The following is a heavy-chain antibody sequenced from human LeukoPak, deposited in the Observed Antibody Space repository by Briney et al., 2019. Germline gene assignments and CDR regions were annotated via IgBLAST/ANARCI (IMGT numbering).Heavy chain of an antibody. V-gene: IGHV4-59*01. CDR3: ARVGCSSTSCYHGWFDP. Sequence: SETLSLTCTVSGGSISSYYWSWIRQPPGKGLEWIGYIYYSGSTNYNPSLKSRVTISVDTSKNQFSLKLSSVTAADTAVYYCARVGCSSTSCYHGWFDPWGQGTLVTVSS. CDR1: GGSISSYY. CDR2: IYYSGST. D-gene: IGHD2-2*01. J-gene: IGHJ5*02.